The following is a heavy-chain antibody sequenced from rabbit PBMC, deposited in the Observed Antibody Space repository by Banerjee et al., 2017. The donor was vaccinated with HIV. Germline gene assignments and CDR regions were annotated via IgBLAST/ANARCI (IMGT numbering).Heavy chain of an antibody. J-gene: IGHJ4*01. V-gene: IGHV1S40*01. Sequence: QSLEESGGDLVKPGASLTLTCKASGFIFSDNYAMCWVRQAPGKGLEWIACIGTSTGNTHYASWAKGRFTISKTSSTTVTLQMTSLTAADTATYFCARGGDSDNTYFKLWGPGTLVTVS. CDR3: ARGGDSDNTYFKL. CDR1: GFIFSDNYA. D-gene: IGHD7-1*01. CDR2: IGTSTGNT.